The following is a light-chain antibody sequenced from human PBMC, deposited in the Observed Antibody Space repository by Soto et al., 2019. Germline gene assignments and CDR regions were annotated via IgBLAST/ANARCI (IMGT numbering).Light chain of an antibody. J-gene: IGLJ2*01. CDR2: EVY. CDR1: SSDVGGYNY. CDR3: SSYAASDSFVV. Sequence: SALTQPPSASGSPGQSVTISCTGTSSDVGGYNYVSWYQHHPDKAPKLIIYEVYKRPSGVPDRFSGSKSGNTASLTVSGLQAEDEAEYYCSSYAASDSFVVFGGGTKLTVL. V-gene: IGLV2-8*01.